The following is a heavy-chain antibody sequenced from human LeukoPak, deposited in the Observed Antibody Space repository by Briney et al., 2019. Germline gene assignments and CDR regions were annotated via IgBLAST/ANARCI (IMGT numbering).Heavy chain of an antibody. J-gene: IGHJ6*03. D-gene: IGHD5-12*01. CDR1: GFTFSSYA. CDR2: LTGNVRTT. CDR3: AKVYGGYISHYYMDV. Sequence: GGSLRLSCAASGFTFSSYAMSWVRQAPGKGLEWVSGLTGNVRTTYYAESVKGRFTISRDNSNNTLYLQINSLRAEDTAVYYCAKVYGGYISHYYMDVWGKGTTVTVSS. V-gene: IGHV3-23*01.